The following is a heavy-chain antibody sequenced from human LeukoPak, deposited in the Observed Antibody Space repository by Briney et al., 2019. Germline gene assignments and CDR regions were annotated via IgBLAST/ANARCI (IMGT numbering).Heavy chain of an antibody. Sequence: GGSLRLSCAASGFSSSTSPMSWVRQPPGKGLEWVSAMNNGPGATFYRDSVRGRFTISRDDSKSTLYLQMNSLRAEDTGTYYCAKTHYDLLDVWGQGTTVTVSS. D-gene: IGHD5-12*01. V-gene: IGHV3-23*01. CDR1: GFSSSTSP. CDR3: AKTHYDLLDV. J-gene: IGHJ6*02. CDR2: MNNGPGAT.